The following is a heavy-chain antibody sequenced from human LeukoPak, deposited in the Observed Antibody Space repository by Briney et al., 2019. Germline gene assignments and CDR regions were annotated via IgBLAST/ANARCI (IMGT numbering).Heavy chain of an antibody. CDR3: AKAGTYYYDSSGYYYFDY. D-gene: IGHD3-22*01. Sequence: GSLRLSCAASGFTFSSYAMSWVRQAPGKGLEWVSAISGSGGSTYYADSVKGRFTIPRDNSKNTLYLQMNSLRAEDMAIYYCAKAGTYYYDSSGYYYFDYWGQGTLVTVSS. CDR2: ISGSGGST. J-gene: IGHJ4*02. V-gene: IGHV3-23*01. CDR1: GFTFSSYA.